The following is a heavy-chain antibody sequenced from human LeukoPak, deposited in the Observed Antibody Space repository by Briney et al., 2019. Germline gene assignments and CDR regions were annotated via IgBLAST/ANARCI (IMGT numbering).Heavy chain of an antibody. V-gene: IGHV1-69*06. CDR1: GGTFSSYA. CDR3: ARISSSGWWLQGAFDI. D-gene: IGHD6-19*01. Sequence: GASVKVSCKASGGTFSSYAISWVRQAPGQGLEWMGGIIPIFGTANYAQKFQGRVTITADKSTSTAYMELSSLRSEDTAVYYCARISSSGWWLQGAFDIWGQGTMVTVSS. J-gene: IGHJ3*02. CDR2: IIPIFGTA.